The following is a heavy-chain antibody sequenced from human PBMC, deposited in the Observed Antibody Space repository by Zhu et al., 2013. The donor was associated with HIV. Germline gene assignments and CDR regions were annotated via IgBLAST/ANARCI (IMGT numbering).Heavy chain of an antibody. D-gene: IGHD7-27*01. CDR2: IHPYSGNT. CDR1: GYTFTSHY. CDR3: ARDNNWGPDY. Sequence: QAQLVQSGAEVKKPGASVKVSCKTSGYTFTSHYLHWIRQAPGQGLEWMGWIHPYSGNTNYAQQFQDRLSVTRDTSISTFYMELTSLTSDDTAVYFCARDNNWGPDYWGQGTLITVSS. J-gene: IGHJ4*02. V-gene: IGHV1-2*02.